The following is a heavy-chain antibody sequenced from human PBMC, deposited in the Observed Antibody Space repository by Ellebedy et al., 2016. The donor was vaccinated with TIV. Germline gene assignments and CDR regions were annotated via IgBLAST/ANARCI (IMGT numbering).Heavy chain of an antibody. CDR2: ISNSGEST. CDR1: GFTFSNYA. J-gene: IGHJ4*02. Sequence: GESLKISCAASGFTFSNYAMNWVRQAPGKGLEWVSTISNSGESTNNADSGKGRFTISRDNSKNTLYLQMNGLRAEDTAVYYCAKDRIVGARKFDDWGQGTLVTVSS. D-gene: IGHD1-26*01. V-gene: IGHV3-23*01. CDR3: AKDRIVGARKFDD.